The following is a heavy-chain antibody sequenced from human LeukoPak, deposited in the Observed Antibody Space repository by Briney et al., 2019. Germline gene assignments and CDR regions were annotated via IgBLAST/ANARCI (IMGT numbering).Heavy chain of an antibody. CDR1: GFTLSSKY. Sequence: GGPLRLSCAASGFTLSSKYMTWVRQAPDRGLEWVSIIFRSGTTYYADSVKGRFIISRDNSKNMVYLQMNSLRVDDAAVYYCARLDIGETDAFDIWGQGTLVTVSS. V-gene: IGHV3-53*01. CDR3: ARLDIGETDAFDI. J-gene: IGHJ3*02. CDR2: IFRSGTT. D-gene: IGHD3-9*01.